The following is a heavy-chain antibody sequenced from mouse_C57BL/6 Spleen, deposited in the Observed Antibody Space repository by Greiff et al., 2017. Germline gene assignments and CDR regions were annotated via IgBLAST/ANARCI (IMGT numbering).Heavy chain of an antibody. Sequence: VQLQESGAELVKPGASVKISCKASGYAFSSYWMNWVKQRPGKGLEWIGQIYPGDGDTNYNGKFKGKATLTADKSSSPAYRQISSLTTEDSAVYFCAISSSSYFDYWGQGTTLTVSS. CDR1: GYAFSSYW. J-gene: IGHJ2*01. D-gene: IGHD1-1*01. CDR2: IYPGDGDT. CDR3: AISSSSYFDY. V-gene: IGHV1-80*01.